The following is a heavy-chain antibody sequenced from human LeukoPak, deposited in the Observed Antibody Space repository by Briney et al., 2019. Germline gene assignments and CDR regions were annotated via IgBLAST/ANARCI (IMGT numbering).Heavy chain of an antibody. CDR3: ARGGGAYMTTVTPDY. Sequence: GASVKVSCKASGGTYSSYAISWVRQAPGQGLEWMGWISAYNGNTNYAQKLQGRVTMTTDTSTRTAYMELRSLRSDDTAVYYCARGGGAYMTTVTPDYWGQGTLVTVSS. D-gene: IGHD4-17*01. J-gene: IGHJ4*02. V-gene: IGHV1-18*01. CDR2: ISAYNGNT. CDR1: GGTYSSYA.